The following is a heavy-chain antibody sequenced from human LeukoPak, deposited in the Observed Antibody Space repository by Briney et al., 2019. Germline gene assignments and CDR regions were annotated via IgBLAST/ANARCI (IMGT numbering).Heavy chain of an antibody. CDR3: ARGRCSSTSCLIDS. J-gene: IGHJ4*02. CDR1: GYTFTSYA. Sequence: ASVKVSCKASGYTFTSYAMNWVRQAPGQGLEWMGWINTNTGNPTYAQGFTGRFVFSLDTSVSTAYLQISSLKAEDTAVYYCARGRCSSTSCLIDSWGQGTLVTVSS. CDR2: INTNTGNP. V-gene: IGHV7-4-1*02. D-gene: IGHD2-2*01.